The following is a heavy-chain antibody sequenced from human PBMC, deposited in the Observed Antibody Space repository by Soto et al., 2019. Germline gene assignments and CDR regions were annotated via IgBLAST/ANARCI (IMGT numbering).Heavy chain of an antibody. CDR1: GFTFSSYS. CDR3: ARGGGSGWLRGAFDI. J-gene: IGHJ3*02. V-gene: IGHV3-21*01. Sequence: GGSLRLSCAASGFTFSSYSMNWVRQAPGKGLEWVSSISSSSSYIYYADSVKGRFTISRDNAKNSLYLQMNSLRAEDTAVYYSARGGGSGWLRGAFDIWGQGTMVTVSS. CDR2: ISSSSSYI. D-gene: IGHD6-19*01.